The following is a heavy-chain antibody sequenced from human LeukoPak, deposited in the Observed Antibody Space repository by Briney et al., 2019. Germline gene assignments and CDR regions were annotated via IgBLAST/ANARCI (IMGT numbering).Heavy chain of an antibody. CDR1: GYTFTSYY. J-gene: IGHJ6*03. CDR3: ARDRGPGYYYDSSGPSYYYYYMDV. CDR2: INPSGGST. D-gene: IGHD3-22*01. Sequence: ASVKVSCKASGYTFTSYYMHWVRQAPGQGLEWMGIINPSGGSTSYAQKFQGRVTITADKSTSTAYMELSSLRSEDTAVYYCARDRGPGYYYDSSGPSYYYYYMDVWGKGTTVTVSS. V-gene: IGHV1-46*01.